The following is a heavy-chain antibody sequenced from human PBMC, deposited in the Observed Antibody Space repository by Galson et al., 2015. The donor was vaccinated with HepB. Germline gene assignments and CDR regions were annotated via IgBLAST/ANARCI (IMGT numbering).Heavy chain of an antibody. CDR2: INAGNGNT. Sequence: SVKVSCKASGYSFRSYALHWVRQAPGQRLEWMGWINAGNGNTKYSQKFQGRITLTRDTSAKIAYMELSSLRSEDAAVYYCARAGRFLEWLFTSYYYYMDVWGRGTTVTVSS. CDR1: GYSFRSYA. CDR3: ARAGRFLEWLFTSYYYYMDV. V-gene: IGHV1-3*01. D-gene: IGHD3-3*01. J-gene: IGHJ6*03.